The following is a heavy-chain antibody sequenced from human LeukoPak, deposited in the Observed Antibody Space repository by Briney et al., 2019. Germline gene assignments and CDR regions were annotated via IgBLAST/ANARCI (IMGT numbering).Heavy chain of an antibody. J-gene: IGHJ3*01. Sequence: PGGSLRLSCAASGFTFSSYEMNWVRQAPGKGLEWVSVISDRGDNTYYGDSVKGRFTISRDSSKNTLYLQMNSLGGEDTALYYCAKGRWGLTINNFDLWGQGTMVTVSS. D-gene: IGHD7-27*01. CDR3: AKGRWGLTINNFDL. CDR2: ISDRGDNT. CDR1: GFTFSSYE. V-gene: IGHV3-23*01.